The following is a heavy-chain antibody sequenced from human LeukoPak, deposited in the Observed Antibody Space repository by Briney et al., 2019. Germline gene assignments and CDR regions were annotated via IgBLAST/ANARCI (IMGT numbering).Heavy chain of an antibody. J-gene: IGHJ4*02. CDR2: INHSGST. CDR1: GGSFSGYY. CDR3: ARENRGSYYGAFDY. D-gene: IGHD1-26*01. V-gene: IGHV4-34*01. Sequence: SETLSLTCAVYGGSFSGYYWSWIRQPPGKGLEWIGEINHSGSTNCNPSLKSRVTISVDTSKNQFSLKLSSVTAADTAVYHCARENRGSYYGAFDYWGQGTLVTVSS.